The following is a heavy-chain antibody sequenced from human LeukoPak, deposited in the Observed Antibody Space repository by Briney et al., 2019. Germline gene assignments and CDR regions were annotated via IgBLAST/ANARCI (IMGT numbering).Heavy chain of an antibody. D-gene: IGHD6-19*01. CDR3: ARDWGIAVAGRGEKDY. Sequence: AGGSLRLSCAASGFTFSSYWMGWVRQAPGKGLEWVANIKQDGSEKYYVDSVKGRFTISRDNAKNSLYLQMNSLRAEDTAVYYCARDWGIAVAGRGEKDYWGQGTLVTVSS. V-gene: IGHV3-7*01. J-gene: IGHJ4*02. CDR2: IKQDGSEK. CDR1: GFTFSSYW.